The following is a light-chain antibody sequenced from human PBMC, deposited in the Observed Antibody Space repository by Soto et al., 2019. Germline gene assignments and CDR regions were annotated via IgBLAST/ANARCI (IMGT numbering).Light chain of an antibody. CDR1: QSVSSSS. V-gene: IGKV3-20*01. CDR3: QQYGGSPRT. J-gene: IGKJ1*01. CDR2: DAY. Sequence: EIVLTQSPGTLSLSPGERATLSCRASQSVSSSSLAWYQQKRGQAPRLLIHDAYSRATGIPDRFSGSGYGTDFTLTISRLEPEDFGVYYCQQYGGSPRTFGQGTKVEVK.